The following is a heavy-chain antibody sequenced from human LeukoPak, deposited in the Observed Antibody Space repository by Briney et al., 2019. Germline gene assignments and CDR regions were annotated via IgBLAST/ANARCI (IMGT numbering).Heavy chain of an antibody. CDR3: ARGPHIAAAGTGPQTY. D-gene: IGHD6-13*01. Sequence: GASVKVSCNTSGYTFTGYYLHWVRQAPGQGLEWMGWINPNSGATDYAQRFQGRVTMTRDTSISTAYTELNSLTSDDTAVYFCARGPHIAAAGTGPQTYWGQGTLVTVSS. V-gene: IGHV1-2*02. J-gene: IGHJ4*02. CDR1: GYTFTGYY. CDR2: INPNSGAT.